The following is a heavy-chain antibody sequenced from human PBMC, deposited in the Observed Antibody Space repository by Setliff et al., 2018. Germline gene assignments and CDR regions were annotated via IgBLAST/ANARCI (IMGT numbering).Heavy chain of an antibody. CDR2: IYYSGST. D-gene: IGHD1-26*01. CDR3: ARDRRIVGARHAFDI. V-gene: IGHV4-31*03. CDR1: GGSISSGGYY. J-gene: IGHJ3*02. Sequence: SETMSLTCTVSGGSISSGGYYWSWIRQHPGKGLEWIGYIYYSGSTYYNPSLKSRVTISVDTSKNQFSLTLSSVTAADTAVYYCARDRRIVGARHAFDIWGQGTMVTVSS.